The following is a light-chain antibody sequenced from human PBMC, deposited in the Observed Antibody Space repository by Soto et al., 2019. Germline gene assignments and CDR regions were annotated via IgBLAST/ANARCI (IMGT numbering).Light chain of an antibody. J-gene: IGKJ1*01. CDR1: QNVGSS. CDR3: QQRSNWPRT. Sequence: EIVLTQSPASLSLSPGERATLSCRASQNVGSSLAWYQQKPGQAPRFLMYDASNRATGIPARFSGSGSGTDFTLTISSLEPEDFAVYYCQQRSNWPRTFGQGTKVDIK. CDR2: DAS. V-gene: IGKV3-11*01.